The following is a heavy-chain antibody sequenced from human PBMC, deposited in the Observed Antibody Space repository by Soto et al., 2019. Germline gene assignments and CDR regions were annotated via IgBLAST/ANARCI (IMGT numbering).Heavy chain of an antibody. CDR3: ARDGLSSSSSFDY. V-gene: IGHV5-51*01. CDR2: IYPDDSDA. D-gene: IGHD6-6*01. J-gene: IGHJ4*02. CDR1: GFSFTTYW. Sequence: LGESLKISCKGSGFSFTTYWIAWVRQMPGNGLEWMGIIYPDDSDAKYSPSFQGQVTMSADKSISTAYLQWTSLKASDTAMYYCARDGLSSSSSFDYWGQGTLVTVSS.